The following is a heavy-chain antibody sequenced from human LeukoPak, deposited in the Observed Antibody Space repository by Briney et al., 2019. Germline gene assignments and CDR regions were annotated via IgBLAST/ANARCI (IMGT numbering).Heavy chain of an antibody. CDR3: ARAPSSFESSPDYYYYGMDV. Sequence: GGSLRLSCAASGFTFSSYAMHWVRQAPGKGLEWVAVISYDGSNNYYADSVKGRFTISRDNSKNTLYLQMNSLRAEDTAVYYCARAPSSFESSPDYYYYGMDVWGQGTTVTVSS. CDR2: ISYDGSNN. V-gene: IGHV3-30-3*01. J-gene: IGHJ6*02. CDR1: GFTFSSYA. D-gene: IGHD1-26*01.